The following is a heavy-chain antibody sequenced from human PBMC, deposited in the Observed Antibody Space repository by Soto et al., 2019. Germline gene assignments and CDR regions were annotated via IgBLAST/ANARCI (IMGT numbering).Heavy chain of an antibody. V-gene: IGHV3-15*01. Sequence: GGSLRLSCAASGFTFSNAWMSWGRHAQGTGLQWVGRVKSKTSGGATYIPAPMKGRITIAREDSKKTLFLQMNMLTTEDTAVYYSTTEMRHRRGWNGAFDIWGQGTMVTVSS. CDR1: GFTFSNAW. CDR2: VKSKTSGGAT. J-gene: IGHJ3*02. D-gene: IGHD1-1*01. CDR3: TTEMRHRRGWNGAFDI.